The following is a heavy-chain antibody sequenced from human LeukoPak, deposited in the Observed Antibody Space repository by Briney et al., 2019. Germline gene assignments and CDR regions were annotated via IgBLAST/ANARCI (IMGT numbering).Heavy chain of an antibody. CDR1: GFTFSSYW. V-gene: IGHV3-74*01. CDR2: FNSDGSST. D-gene: IGHD2-15*01. Sequence: GGSLRLSCAASGFTFSSYWMHWVRQAPGKGLVWVSRFNSDGSSTSYADSVKGRFTISRDYAKNTLFLQMNSLRAEDTAVYYCARGFCTSGRCSKYDYWGQGTLVTVSS. J-gene: IGHJ4*02. CDR3: ARGFCTSGRCSKYDY.